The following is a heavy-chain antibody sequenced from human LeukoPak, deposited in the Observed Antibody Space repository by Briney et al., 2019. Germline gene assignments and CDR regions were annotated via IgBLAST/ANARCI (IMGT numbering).Heavy chain of an antibody. Sequence: GGSLRLSCAASGFTFSSYAMHWVRQAPGKGLEWVSSISSSSSYIYYADSVKGRFTISRDNAKNSLYLQMNSLRAEDTAVYYCARMANVGLELPRADYWGQGTLVTVSS. D-gene: IGHD1-7*01. CDR3: ARMANVGLELPRADY. V-gene: IGHV3-21*01. J-gene: IGHJ4*02. CDR2: ISSSSSYI. CDR1: GFTFSSYA.